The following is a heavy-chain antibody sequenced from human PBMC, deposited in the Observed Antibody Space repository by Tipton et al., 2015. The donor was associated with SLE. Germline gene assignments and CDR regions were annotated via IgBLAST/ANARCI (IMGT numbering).Heavy chain of an antibody. V-gene: IGHV3-30*02. CDR2: IWYDGSNK. CDR3: AKRGNDYGDSYFYYNGMDV. CDR1: GFNFSNYG. Sequence: SLRLSCSASGFNFSNYGMHWVRQAPGKGLEGVAFIWYDGSNKYYADSVKGRFTISRDNSKNTLYLQMNSLRAEDTAVYYCAKRGNDYGDSYFYYNGMDVWGQGTTVTVSS. D-gene: IGHD4-17*01. J-gene: IGHJ6*02.